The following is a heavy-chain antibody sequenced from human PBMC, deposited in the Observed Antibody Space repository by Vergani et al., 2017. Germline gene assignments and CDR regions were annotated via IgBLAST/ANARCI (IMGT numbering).Heavy chain of an antibody. J-gene: IGHJ5*02. D-gene: IGHD3-3*01. CDR2: ISGSGGST. Sequence: EVQLLESGGGLVQPGGSLRLSCAASGFTFSSYAMSWVRQAPGKGLEWVSAISGSGGSTYYADSVKGRFTISRDNSKNTLYLQMNSLRAEDTAVYYCASGSSGFFTLTSPNWFDPWGQGTLVTVS. CDR3: ASGSSGFFTLTSPNWFDP. V-gene: IGHV3-23*01. CDR1: GFTFSSYA.